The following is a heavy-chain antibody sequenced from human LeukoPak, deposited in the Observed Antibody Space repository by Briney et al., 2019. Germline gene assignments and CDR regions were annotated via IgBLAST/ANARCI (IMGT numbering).Heavy chain of an antibody. CDR3: ARTLGYCSSTSCYTGYYYYMDV. CDR1: GGSISSGGYY. CDR2: IYYSGST. D-gene: IGHD2-2*02. V-gene: IGHV4-31*03. Sequence: PSQTLSLTCTVSGGSISSGGYYWSWIRQHPGKGLEWIGYIYYSGSTYYNPSLKSRVTISVDTSKDQFSLKLSSVTAADTAVYYCARTLGYCSSTSCYTGYYYYMDVWGKGTTVTVSS. J-gene: IGHJ6*03.